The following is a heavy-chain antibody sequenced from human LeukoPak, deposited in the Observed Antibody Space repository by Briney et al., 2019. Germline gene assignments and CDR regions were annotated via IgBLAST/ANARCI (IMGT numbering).Heavy chain of an antibody. D-gene: IGHD1-26*01. CDR3: AKNGQSGFSFDP. CDR2: GDERGGT. V-gene: IGHV4-34*01. Sequence: SETLSLTCTVSGGSISSYYWSWIRQPPGKGLEWIGEGDERGGTKYNPSLKSRVTISADTSRNQFSLKLNSVTAADTAVYYCAKNGQSGFSFDPWGQGTLVTVSS. CDR1: GGSISSYY. J-gene: IGHJ5*02.